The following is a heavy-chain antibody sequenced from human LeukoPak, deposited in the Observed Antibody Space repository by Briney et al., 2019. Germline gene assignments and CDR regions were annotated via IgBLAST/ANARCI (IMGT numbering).Heavy chain of an antibody. D-gene: IGHD3-22*01. CDR2: IIPILGIA. Sequence: SVKVSCKASGGTFSSYAISWVRQAPGQGLEWMGRIIPILGIANYAQKFQGRVTITADKSTSTAYMELSSLRSEDTAVYYCARAYYYDSSGDALDIWGQGTMVTVSS. V-gene: IGHV1-69*04. J-gene: IGHJ3*02. CDR3: ARAYYYDSSGDALDI. CDR1: GGTFSSYA.